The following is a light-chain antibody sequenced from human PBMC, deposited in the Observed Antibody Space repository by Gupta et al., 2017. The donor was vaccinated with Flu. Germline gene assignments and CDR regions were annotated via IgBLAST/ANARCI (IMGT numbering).Light chain of an antibody. CDR1: QSIRNW. V-gene: IGKV1-5*03. J-gene: IGKJ2*01. Sequence: GDRVTITCRASQSIRNWVAWYQQKPGKAPNLLIYMASSLESGVPSRFSGSGSGTEFTLTISSLQPDDFATYYCQQYDTYSGTFGQGTKLEIK. CDR2: MAS. CDR3: QQYDTYSGT.